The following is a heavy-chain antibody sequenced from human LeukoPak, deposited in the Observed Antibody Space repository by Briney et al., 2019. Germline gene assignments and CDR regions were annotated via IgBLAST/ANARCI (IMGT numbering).Heavy chain of an antibody. CDR2: ISRNGGST. Sequence: GGSLRLSCAASGFTFRNYGMSWVRQAPGKGLEYVSAISRNGGSTFYANSVKGRFTISRDNSKNTLYLQTGSLRAEDTAVYYCARGGRGHDFSPNYYYGLDVWGQGTTVTVSS. CDR3: ARGGRGHDFSPNYYYGLDV. J-gene: IGHJ6*02. CDR1: GFTFRNYG. V-gene: IGHV3-64*01. D-gene: IGHD5-12*01.